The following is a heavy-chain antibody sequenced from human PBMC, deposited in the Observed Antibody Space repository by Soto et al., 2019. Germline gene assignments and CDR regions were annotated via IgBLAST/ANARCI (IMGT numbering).Heavy chain of an antibody. Sequence: ASVKVSCKASGYTFTSDGISWVRQAPGQWLEWMGWISAYNGNTNYAQKLQGRVTMTTVTSTSTAYMELRSLRSDDTAVYYCARSATVTTGGFDLWGRGTLVTVSS. V-gene: IGHV1-18*01. CDR1: GYTFTSDG. D-gene: IGHD4-17*01. J-gene: IGHJ2*01. CDR2: ISAYNGNT. CDR3: ARSATVTTGGFDL.